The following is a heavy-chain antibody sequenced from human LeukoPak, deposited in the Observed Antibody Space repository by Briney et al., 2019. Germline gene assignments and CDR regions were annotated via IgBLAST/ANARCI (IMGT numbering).Heavy chain of an antibody. V-gene: IGHV1-18*01. CDR2: ISAYNGNT. CDR1: GYTFTSYG. CDR3: ARVYSPTVTTGVDY. J-gene: IGHJ4*02. Sequence: ASVKVSCKASGYTFTSYGISWVRQAPGQGLEWMGWISAYNGNTNYAQKLQGRVTMTTDTSTSTAYMELRSLRSDDTAVYYCARVYSPTVTTGVDYGGKGTLVTVSS. D-gene: IGHD4-17*01.